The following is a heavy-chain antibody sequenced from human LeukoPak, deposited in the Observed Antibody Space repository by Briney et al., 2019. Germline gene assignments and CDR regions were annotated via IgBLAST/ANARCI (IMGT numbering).Heavy chain of an antibody. CDR3: ARGGSRGLRYFDWPPRGYYYYMDV. CDR1: GGSISTSSYY. CDR2: IYYGGST. J-gene: IGHJ6*03. V-gene: IGHV4-39*07. D-gene: IGHD3-9*01. Sequence: SETLSLTCTVSGGSISTSSYYWGWIRQPPGKRLEWIGTIYYGGSTYYSPSLKNRVTISVDTSKNQFSLKLSSVTAADTAVYYCARGGSRGLRYFDWPPRGYYYYMDVWGKGTTVTISS.